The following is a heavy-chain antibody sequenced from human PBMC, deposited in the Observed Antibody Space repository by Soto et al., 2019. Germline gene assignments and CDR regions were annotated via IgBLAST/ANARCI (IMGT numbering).Heavy chain of an antibody. CDR3: ATNYGSGSTHFDY. CDR1: EGTFNSYT. J-gene: IGHJ4*02. Sequence: QVQLVQSGAEVKKPGSSVKVSCTASEGTFNSYTISWVRQAPGQGLEWMGRVIPILGMADFAQKFQGRVMITADKSTSTAYMVLSSLRSDDTAIYYCATNYGSGSTHFDYWGQGTRVTVSS. V-gene: IGHV1-69*02. CDR2: VIPILGMA. D-gene: IGHD3-10*01.